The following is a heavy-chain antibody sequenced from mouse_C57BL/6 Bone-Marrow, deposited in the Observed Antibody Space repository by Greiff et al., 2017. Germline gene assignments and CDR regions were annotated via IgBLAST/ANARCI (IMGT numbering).Heavy chain of an antibody. J-gene: IGHJ1*03. CDR1: GYTFTSYG. D-gene: IGHD1-1*01. CDR3: ARDYYGSDWYFDV. CDR2: IYPRSGNT. V-gene: IGHV1-81*01. Sequence: VQLQESGAELARPGASVKLSCKASGYTFTSYGISWVKQRTGQGLEWIGEIYPRSGNTYYNEKFKGKATLTADKSSSTAYMELRSLTSEDSAVYFCARDYYGSDWYFDVWGTGTTVPVSS.